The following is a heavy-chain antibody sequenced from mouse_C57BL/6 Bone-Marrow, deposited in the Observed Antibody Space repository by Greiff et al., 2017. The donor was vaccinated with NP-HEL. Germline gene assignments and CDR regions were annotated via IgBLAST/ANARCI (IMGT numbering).Heavy chain of an antibody. J-gene: IGHJ2*01. CDR3: ARGGITTVAHY. CDR2: ISYDGSN. V-gene: IGHV3-6*01. Sequence: ESGPGLVKPSQSLSLTCSVTGYSITSGYYWNWIRQFPGNKLEWMGYISYDGSNNYNPSLKNRISITRDTSKNQFFLKLNSVTTEDTATYYCARGGITTVAHYWGQGTTLTVSS. CDR1: GYSITSGYY. D-gene: IGHD1-1*01.